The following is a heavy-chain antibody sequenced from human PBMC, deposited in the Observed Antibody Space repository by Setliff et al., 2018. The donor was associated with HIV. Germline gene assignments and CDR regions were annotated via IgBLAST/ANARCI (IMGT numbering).Heavy chain of an antibody. Sequence: SETLSLTCAVSGYSISSGYYWGWIRQPPGKGLEWIGSIHQSGSTYYNPSLKSRVTISVDTPKNQFSLNLSSVTAADTAVYYCARVRYCSGISCYGYFDLWGRGTLVTVSS. J-gene: IGHJ2*01. CDR1: GYSISSGYY. CDR2: IHQSGST. V-gene: IGHV4-38-2*01. D-gene: IGHD2-15*01. CDR3: ARVRYCSGISCYGYFDL.